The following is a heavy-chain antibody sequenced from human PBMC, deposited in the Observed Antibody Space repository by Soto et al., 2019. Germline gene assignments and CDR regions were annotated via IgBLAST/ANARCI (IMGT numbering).Heavy chain of an antibody. CDR2: IITIFGTA. CDR3: ARGLGYIAGYYYYGMDV. D-gene: IGHD6-13*01. Sequence: SSVKVSCQASLGTFSSYAIRLLRLAPRQWLEWMGGIITIFGTANYAQKFQGRVTITADESTSTAYMELSSLRSEDTAVYYCARGLGYIAGYYYYGMDVWGQGPTVTVSS. V-gene: IGHV1-69*13. J-gene: IGHJ6*02. CDR1: LGTFSSYA.